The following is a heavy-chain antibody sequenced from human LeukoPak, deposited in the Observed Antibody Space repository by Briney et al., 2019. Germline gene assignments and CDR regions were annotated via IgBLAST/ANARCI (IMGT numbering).Heavy chain of an antibody. V-gene: IGHV3-66*02. CDR2: IYSGGST. CDR1: GFTLSSNY. D-gene: IGHD6-13*01. CDR3: AREIAAAGPHLGY. J-gene: IGHJ4*02. Sequence: GGSLRLSCAASGFTLSSNYMSWVRQAPGKGLEWVSVIYSGGSTYYADSVKGRFTISRDNSKNTLYLQMNSLRAEDTAVYYCAREIAAAGPHLGYWGQGTLVTVSS.